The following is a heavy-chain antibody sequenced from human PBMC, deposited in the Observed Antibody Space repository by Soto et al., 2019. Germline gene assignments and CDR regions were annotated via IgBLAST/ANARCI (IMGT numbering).Heavy chain of an antibody. V-gene: IGHV1-18*01. J-gene: IGHJ4*02. CDR1: GYTFTSYG. D-gene: IGHD1-26*01. CDR2: INPYNANT. CDR3: AKGAGWEPEYYSDY. Sequence: QVQLVQSGAEVKKPGASVKVSCKASGYTFTSYGIIWVRQAPGQGLEWMGWINPYNANTKYAQKVQGRVTMTTDTSTSTAYMGLTSLRSDDTAVYYCAKGAGWEPEYYSDYWGQGTLVTVSS.